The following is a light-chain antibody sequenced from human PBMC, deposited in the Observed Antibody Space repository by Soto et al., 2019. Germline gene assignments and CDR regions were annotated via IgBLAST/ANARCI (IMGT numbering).Light chain of an antibody. Sequence: DIQMTQSPSTLSASVEDRVTITCRASHSISNWLAWYQQKPGKAPKLLIYKASSLESGVPSRFSGSGSGTEFTLTISSLQPDDFATYYCHQYNSYPWTFGQGTKVEIK. CDR1: HSISNW. V-gene: IGKV1-5*03. CDR2: KAS. J-gene: IGKJ1*01. CDR3: HQYNSYPWT.